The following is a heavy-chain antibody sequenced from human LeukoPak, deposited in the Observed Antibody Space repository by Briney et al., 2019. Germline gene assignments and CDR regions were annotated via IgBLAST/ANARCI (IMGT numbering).Heavy chain of an antibody. CDR1: GGSISSNSYY. CDR2: IYYSGST. CDR3: ARDSSYYDSSGYYPYYYYMDV. Sequence: SETLSHTCTLSGGSISSNSYYWGWIRQPPGKGLERIGSIYYSGSTHYSTSLTSRVTMSVDTSKNQFSLKLSSVTAADTAVYYCARDSSYYDSSGYYPYYYYMDVWGKGTTVTISS. V-gene: IGHV4-39*07. J-gene: IGHJ6*03. D-gene: IGHD3-22*01.